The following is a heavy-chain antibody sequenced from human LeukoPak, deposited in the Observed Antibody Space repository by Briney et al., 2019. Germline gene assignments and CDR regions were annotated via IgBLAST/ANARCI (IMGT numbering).Heavy chain of an antibody. J-gene: IGHJ6*02. CDR1: GFTFTSSA. Sequence: SVKAYCKASGFTFTSSAVQWVRQARGQRLEWIGWIVVGSGNTNYAQKFQERVTITRDMSTSTAYMELSSLRSEDTAVYYCAAISSYHYYYGMDVWGQGTTVTVSS. D-gene: IGHD2/OR15-2a*01. CDR3: AAISSYHYYYGMDV. CDR2: IVVGSGNT. V-gene: IGHV1-58*01.